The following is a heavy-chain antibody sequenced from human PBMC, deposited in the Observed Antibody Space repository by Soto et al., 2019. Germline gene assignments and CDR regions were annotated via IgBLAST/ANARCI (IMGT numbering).Heavy chain of an antibody. CDR3: ARVRGRFSGSGTHWSTFEI. CDR1: GYSIGSGYH. J-gene: IGHJ3*02. Sequence: SETLSLTCGVSGYSIGSGYHWGWLRQPPGRGLEWLGTIYYSGNTLYNSSLKSRVTITLDTSKNQFSLNLNSVTAADTAVYFCARVRGRFSGSGTHWSTFEIWGQGTMVTVSS. D-gene: IGHD3-10*01. CDR2: IYYSGNT. V-gene: IGHV4-38-2*01.